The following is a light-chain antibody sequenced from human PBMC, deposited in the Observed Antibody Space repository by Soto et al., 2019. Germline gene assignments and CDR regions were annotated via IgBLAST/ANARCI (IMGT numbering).Light chain of an antibody. Sequence: QSALTQPRSVSGSPGQSAIISCTGTSSDVGGSKFVSWYQQHPGKAPKLMIFDVSKRPSGVPDRFSGSKSGNTASLTISGLQAEDEADYYCCSYAGSYTRVFGGGTKLTVL. V-gene: IGLV2-11*01. CDR2: DVS. J-gene: IGLJ3*02. CDR1: SSDVGGSKF. CDR3: CSYAGSYTRV.